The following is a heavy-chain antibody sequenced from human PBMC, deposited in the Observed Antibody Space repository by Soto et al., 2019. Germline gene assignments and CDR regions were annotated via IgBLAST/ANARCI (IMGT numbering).Heavy chain of an antibody. CDR3: ARANGTSFPLN. CDR1: GFIFSSYS. CDR2: ISSSSGTR. D-gene: IGHD1-26*01. V-gene: IGHV3-48*02. J-gene: IGHJ4*02. Sequence: EVQLVESGGGLVQPGGSLRLSCEASGFIFSSYSMNWLRQTPDKRLEWVAHISSSSGTRNYADSVKGRFTISRANSKNSLYLQMESLRDEDTAGYYCARANGTSFPLNWGQGTRVAVS.